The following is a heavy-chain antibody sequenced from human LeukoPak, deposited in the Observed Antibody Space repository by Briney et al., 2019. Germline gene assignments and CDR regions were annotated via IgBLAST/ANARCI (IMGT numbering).Heavy chain of an antibody. V-gene: IGHV4-34*01. CDR3: ARDHNPTIHSGSYSLDY. Sequence: KTSETLSLTCAVYGGSFSGYYWSWIRQPPGKGLEWIGEINHSGSTNYNPSLKSRVTISVDTSKNQFSLKLSSVTAADTAVYYCARDHNPTIHSGSYSLDYWGQGTLVTVSS. CDR1: GGSFSGYY. CDR2: INHSGST. J-gene: IGHJ4*02. D-gene: IGHD1-26*01.